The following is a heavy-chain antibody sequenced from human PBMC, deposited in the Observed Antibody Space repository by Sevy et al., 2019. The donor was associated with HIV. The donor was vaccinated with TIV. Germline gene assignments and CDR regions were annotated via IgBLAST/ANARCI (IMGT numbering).Heavy chain of an antibody. CDR3: TKYRGDYYDSSGYGNWFFDL. J-gene: IGHJ2*01. CDR1: GGYISRYD. CDR2: ISYSGST. D-gene: IGHD3-22*01. Sequence: SETLSLTYTVSGGYISRYDWSWIRQPPGKGLEWIGYISYSGSTNYNPSLKSRVTISVDTSQNQFSLRLSSVTAADTAVYYCTKYRGDYYDSSGYGNWFFDLWGRGTLVTVSS. V-gene: IGHV4-59*12.